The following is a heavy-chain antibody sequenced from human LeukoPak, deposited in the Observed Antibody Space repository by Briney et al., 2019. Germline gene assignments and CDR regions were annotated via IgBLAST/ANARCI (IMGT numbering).Heavy chain of an antibody. J-gene: IGHJ6*03. CDR3: ARDGIAAAGDPYYYYYYMDV. V-gene: IGHV1-2*02. CDR2: INPNRGGT. CDR1: GYTFTGYY. D-gene: IGHD6-13*01. Sequence: ASVKVSCKASGYTFTGYYMHWVRQAPGQGLEWMGWINPNRGGTNYAQKFQGRVTMTRDTSISTAYMELSRLRSDDTAVYYCARDGIAAAGDPYYYYYYMDVWGKGTTVTVSS.